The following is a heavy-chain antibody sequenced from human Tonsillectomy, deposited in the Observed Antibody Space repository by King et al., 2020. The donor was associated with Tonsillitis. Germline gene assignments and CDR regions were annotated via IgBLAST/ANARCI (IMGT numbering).Heavy chain of an antibody. D-gene: IGHD2-21*02. CDR3: VRQGVDGVLTSSTYYYMDG. CDR2: VHNSGST. J-gene: IGHJ6*03. V-gene: IGHV4-39*01. Sequence: MQLQESGPGLVKPSETLSVTCTVSGDSISDSGHFWGWIRQPPGKGLEWIGTVHNSGSTYYSPSLQSRVTISVDTSRNQVSLKLSSVTAADTAIYYCVRQGVDGVLTSSTYYYMDGWGKGSAVTVSS. CDR1: GDSISDSGHF.